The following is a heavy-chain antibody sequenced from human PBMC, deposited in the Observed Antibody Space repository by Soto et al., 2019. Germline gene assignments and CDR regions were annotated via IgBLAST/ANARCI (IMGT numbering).Heavy chain of an antibody. D-gene: IGHD2-15*01. CDR1: GGSFSGYY. V-gene: IGHV4-34*01. CDR3: ARGRGRGVVVAATFDY. CDR2: INHSGST. Sequence: SETLSLTCAVYGGSFSGYYWSWIRQPPGKGLEWIGEINHSGSTNYNPSLKSRVTISVDTSKNQFSLKLSSVTAADTAVYYCARGRGRGVVVAATFDYWGQGTLVTVSS. J-gene: IGHJ4*02.